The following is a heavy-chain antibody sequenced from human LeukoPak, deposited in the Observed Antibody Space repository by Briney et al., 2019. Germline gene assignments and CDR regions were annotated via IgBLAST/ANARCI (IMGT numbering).Heavy chain of an antibody. CDR2: FSSNGGST. CDR1: GFTFSSYA. V-gene: IGHV3-64*01. Sequence: GGSLRLSCAAPGFTFSSYAMPWVRQAPGKGLEYVSVFSSNGGSTYYANSVKGRFTISRDNSKNTLYLQMGSLRAEDMAVYYCARGSSYSSMDNWLDPWGQGTLVTGSS. D-gene: IGHD6-13*01. J-gene: IGHJ5*02. CDR3: ARGSSYSSMDNWLDP.